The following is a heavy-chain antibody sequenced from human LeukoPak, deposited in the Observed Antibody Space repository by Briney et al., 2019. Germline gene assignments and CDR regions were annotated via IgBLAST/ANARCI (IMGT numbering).Heavy chain of an antibody. CDR2: INHSGST. D-gene: IGHD4-11*01. CDR1: GFTFSIYA. V-gene: IGHV4-34*01. J-gene: IGHJ4*02. Sequence: GSLRLSCAASGFTFSIYAMSWIRQPPGKGLEWIGEINHSGSTNYNPSLKGRVTISVDTSKNQFSLKLSSVTAADTAVYYCARGRESRLGLDYWGQGTLVTVSS. CDR3: ARGRESRLGLDY.